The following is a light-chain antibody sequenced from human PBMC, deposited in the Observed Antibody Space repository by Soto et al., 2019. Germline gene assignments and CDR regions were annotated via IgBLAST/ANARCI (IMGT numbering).Light chain of an antibody. CDR2: DAS. V-gene: IGKV3-11*01. CDR1: QSVSSY. J-gene: IGKJ1*01. Sequence: EIVLKQAPATLSLSPGERATLSCRASQSVSSYLAWYQQKPGQAPRLLIYDASNRATGIPARFSGSGSGTDFTLTISSLEPEDFAVYYCQQRSKWPTFGQGTKVDIK. CDR3: QQRSKWPT.